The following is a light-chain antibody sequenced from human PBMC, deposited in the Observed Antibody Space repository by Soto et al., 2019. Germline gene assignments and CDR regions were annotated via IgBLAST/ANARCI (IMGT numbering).Light chain of an antibody. CDR1: QSVSSY. J-gene: IGKJ5*01. CDR2: DAS. V-gene: IGKV3-11*01. Sequence: DIVLTQSPATLSLSPGERATLSCRASQSVSSYLAWYQQKPGQAPRLLIYDASNRATGIPARFSGSGSGTDFTLTISSLEPDDVAVYYYQQSSNWITFGQGTRLEIK. CDR3: QQSSNWIT.